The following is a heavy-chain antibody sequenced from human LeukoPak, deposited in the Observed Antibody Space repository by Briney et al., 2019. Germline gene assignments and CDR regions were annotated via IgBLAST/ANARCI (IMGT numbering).Heavy chain of an antibody. D-gene: IGHD3-22*01. J-gene: IGHJ4*02. CDR2: IIPMFGTA. CDR3: ASSMTDHYDSSGISFDY. CDR1: GGTFSSHA. Sequence: GASVKVSCKASGGTFSSHAISWVRQAPGQGLEWMGRIIPMFGTANYAQKFQGRVTISTDESTSTAYMEVSSLRSEDTAVYYCASSMTDHYDSSGISFDYWGQGTLVTVSS. V-gene: IGHV1-69*05.